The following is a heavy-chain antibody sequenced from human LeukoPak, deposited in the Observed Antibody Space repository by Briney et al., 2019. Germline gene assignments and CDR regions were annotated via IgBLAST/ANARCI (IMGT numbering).Heavy chain of an antibody. J-gene: IGHJ4*02. CDR1: GYTFTAYY. CDR3: ATARSYGDYFDY. CDR2: INPNSGGT. Sequence: ASVKVSCKASGYTFTAYYMHWVRQAPGQGLEWMGWINPNSGGTDYAQKFQGRVTMTRDTSISTAYMELSSLRSEDTAVYYCATARSYGDYFDYWGQGTLVTVSS. D-gene: IGHD5-18*01. V-gene: IGHV1-2*02.